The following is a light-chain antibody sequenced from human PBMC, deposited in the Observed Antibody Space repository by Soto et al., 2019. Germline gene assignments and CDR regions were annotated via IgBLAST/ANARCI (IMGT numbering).Light chain of an antibody. CDR3: CSYAGSYLVV. J-gene: IGLJ2*01. V-gene: IGLV2-11*01. CDR1: SSDVGGYNY. CDR2: DVS. Sequence: QSALTQPRSVSGSPGQSVTISCTGTSSDVGGYNYVSWYQQHPGKAPKLMIYDVSKRPSGVRDRFSGSKSGNTASLTISGLQAEDEADYYCCSYAGSYLVVFGGGTKVTVL.